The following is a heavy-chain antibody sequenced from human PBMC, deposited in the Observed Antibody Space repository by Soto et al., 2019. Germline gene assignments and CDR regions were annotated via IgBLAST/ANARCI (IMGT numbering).Heavy chain of an antibody. Sequence: SETLSLTCTVSGGSISSGDYYWSWIRQPPGKGLEWIGYIYYSGSTYYKQPLKSRVTISVDTSKNQFSLKLSSVTAADTAVYYCARDRLNGIFDYWGQGTLVTVS. J-gene: IGHJ4*02. CDR3: ARDRLNGIFDY. CDR2: IYYSGST. CDR1: GGSISSGDYY. D-gene: IGHD1-1*01. V-gene: IGHV4-30-4*01.